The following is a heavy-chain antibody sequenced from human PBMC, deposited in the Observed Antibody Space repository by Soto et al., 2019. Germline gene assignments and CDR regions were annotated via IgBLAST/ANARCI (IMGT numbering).Heavy chain of an antibody. D-gene: IGHD6-13*01. CDR2: IYYNGST. Sequence: QVLLQESGPGLMKPSQTLSLTCTVSGLTISSASYYWSWIRQHPGQGLEWVGNIYYNGSTYYSPSLKRRVTLWVDTSNNQFSRRLASVTAADTAGYYCARYRISGSWSKFDYWGQGTLVTVSS. CDR1: GLTISSASYY. J-gene: IGHJ4*02. CDR3: ARYRISGSWSKFDY. V-gene: IGHV4-31*03.